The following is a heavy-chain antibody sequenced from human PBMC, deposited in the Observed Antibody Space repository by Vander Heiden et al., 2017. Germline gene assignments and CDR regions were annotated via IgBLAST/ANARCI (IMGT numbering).Heavy chain of an antibody. Sequence: QVQLQESGPGLVKPSETLSLTCTVSGGSISSSTYYWGWIRQPPGKGLEWIGSIYYSGSTYYNPSLKSRVTISVDRSKNQFSLKLRSVTAAETAVYYCAREYRDGMDVWGQGTTVTVSS. J-gene: IGHJ6*02. CDR3: AREYRDGMDV. D-gene: IGHD3-16*02. CDR2: IYYSGST. CDR1: GGSISSSTYY. V-gene: IGHV4-39*02.